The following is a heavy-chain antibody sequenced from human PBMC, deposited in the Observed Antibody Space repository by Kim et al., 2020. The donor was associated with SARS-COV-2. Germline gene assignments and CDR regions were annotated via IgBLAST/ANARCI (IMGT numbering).Heavy chain of an antibody. CDR1: GGSISSGDYY. CDR3: ARGMTRNNWFDP. Sequence: SETLSLTCTVSGGSISSGDYYWSWIRQPAGKGLEWIGRIYTSGSTNYNPSLKSRVTISVDTSKNQFSLKLSSVTAADTAVYYCARGMTRNNWFDPWGQGTLVTVSS. CDR2: IYTSGST. V-gene: IGHV4-61*02. J-gene: IGHJ5*02.